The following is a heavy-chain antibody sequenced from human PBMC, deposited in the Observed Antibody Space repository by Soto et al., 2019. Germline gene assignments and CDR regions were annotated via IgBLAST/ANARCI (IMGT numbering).Heavy chain of an antibody. J-gene: IGHJ6*02. CDR1: GGSISSGGYY. V-gene: IGHV4-31*03. CDR3: ARSLDNSGYYYYYYYYGMDV. CDR2: IYYSGST. D-gene: IGHD3-22*01. Sequence: SETLSLTCTVSGGSISSGGYYWSWIRQHPGKGLEWIGYIYYSGSTYYNPSLKSRVTISVDTSKNQFSLKLSSVTAADTAVYYCARSLDNSGYYYYYYYYGMDVWGQGTTVTVSS.